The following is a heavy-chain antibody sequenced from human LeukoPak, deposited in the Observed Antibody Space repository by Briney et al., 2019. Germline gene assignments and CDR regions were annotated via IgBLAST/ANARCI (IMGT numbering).Heavy chain of an antibody. CDR1: EFSVGSNY. CDR3: AKSGLNRFDY. CDR2: IYSGGST. Sequence: GGSLRLSCAASEFSVGSNYMTWVRQAPGKGLEWVSLIYSGGSTYYADSVKGRFTISRDNSKNTLYLQMNSLRAEDTAIYYCAKSGLNRFDYWGQGTLVTVSS. J-gene: IGHJ4*02. D-gene: IGHD2-15*01. V-gene: IGHV3-66*01.